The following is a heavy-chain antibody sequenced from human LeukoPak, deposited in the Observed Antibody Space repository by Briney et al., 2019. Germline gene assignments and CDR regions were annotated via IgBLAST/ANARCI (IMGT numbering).Heavy chain of an antibody. J-gene: IGHJ3*02. CDR2: IYPADSDT. V-gene: IGHV5-51*01. D-gene: IGHD6-13*01. Sequence: GESLKISCKGSGYSFTSYWIGWVRQMPGKGLEWMGIIYPADSDTRYSPSFQGQVTISADKSISTAYLQWSSLKASDTALYYCARPGGIAAAGNAFDIWGQGTMVTVSS. CDR3: ARPGGIAAAGNAFDI. CDR1: GYSFTSYW.